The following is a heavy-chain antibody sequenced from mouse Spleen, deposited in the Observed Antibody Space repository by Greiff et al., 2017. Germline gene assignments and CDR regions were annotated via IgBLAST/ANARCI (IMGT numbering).Heavy chain of an antibody. V-gene: IGHV5-17*01. Sequence: EVKLVESGGGLVKPGGSLKLSCAASGFTFSDYGMHWVRQAPEKGLEWVAYISSGSSTIYYADTVKGRFTISRDNAKNTLFLQMTSLRSEDTAMYYCARSLVRQGMDDWGQGTSVTVSS. CDR3: ARSLVRQGMDD. CDR1: GFTFSDYG. J-gene: IGHJ4*01. CDR2: ISSGSSTI. D-gene: IGHD2-14*01.